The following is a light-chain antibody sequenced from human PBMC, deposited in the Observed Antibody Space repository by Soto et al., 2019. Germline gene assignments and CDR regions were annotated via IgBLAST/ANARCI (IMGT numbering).Light chain of an antibody. J-gene: IGLJ3*02. V-gene: IGLV1-44*01. CDR1: TSNIGRND. Sequence: QSVLTQPPSASGTPGQRVSISCSGSTSNIGRNDVNWYQQLPGTAPKLLIYGHNQRPSGVPERFSGSKSGTSASLAISGLQSEDEADYYCASWDDILNGWVFGGGTKLTVL. CDR2: GHN. CDR3: ASWDDILNGWV.